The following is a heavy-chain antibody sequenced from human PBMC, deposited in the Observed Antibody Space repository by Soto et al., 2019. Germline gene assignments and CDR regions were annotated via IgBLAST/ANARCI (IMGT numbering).Heavy chain of an antibody. D-gene: IGHD6-13*01. V-gene: IGHV3-33*01. CDR1: GFTFSSYG. CDR2: IWYDGSNK. J-gene: IGHJ6*02. CDR3: ARDVYSSSPSRMDV. Sequence: QVLLVESGGGVVQPGRSLRLSCAASGFTFSSYGMHWVRQAPGKGLEWVAVIWYDGSNKYYADSVKGRFTISRDNSKNTLYLQMNSLRAEDTAVYYCARDVYSSSPSRMDVWGQGTTVTVSS.